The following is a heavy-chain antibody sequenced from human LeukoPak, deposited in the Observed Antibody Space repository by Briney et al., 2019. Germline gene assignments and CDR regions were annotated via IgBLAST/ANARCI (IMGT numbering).Heavy chain of an antibody. D-gene: IGHD2-2*01. V-gene: IGHV3-9*01. CDR1: GFTFDGFA. CDR3: AKDIGCSSSTCYAFDS. Sequence: GGSLRLSCAASGFTFDGFAMHWGRQAPGKGLEWVSGISWSGGSIGYADSVKGRFTISRDNAKNFLFLQMNSLRAEDTALYYCAKDIGCSSSTCYAFDSWGQGTLVTVSS. CDR2: ISWSGGSI. J-gene: IGHJ4*02.